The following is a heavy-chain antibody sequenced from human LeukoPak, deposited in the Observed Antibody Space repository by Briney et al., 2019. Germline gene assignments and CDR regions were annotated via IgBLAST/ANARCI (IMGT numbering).Heavy chain of an antibody. J-gene: IGHJ4*02. CDR2: INLNSGDT. CDR3: ARHPLGHEYDLDY. CDR1: GYTFTDYY. V-gene: IGHV1-2*02. D-gene: IGHD3-3*01. Sequence: ASVKVSCKASGYTFTDYYMNWVRQAPGQGLECMGWINLNSGDTYYAQKFQGRVTITRDTSSSTAYMELSRLRSDATAVYYCARHPLGHEYDLDYWGQGTLVTVSS.